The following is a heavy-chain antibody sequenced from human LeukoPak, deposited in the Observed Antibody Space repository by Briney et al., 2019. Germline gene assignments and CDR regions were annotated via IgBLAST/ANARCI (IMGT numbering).Heavy chain of an antibody. J-gene: IGHJ3*02. CDR3: VSDQAGAFDI. V-gene: IGHV3-74*01. CDR2: INSDGRST. Sequence: GGSLRLSCAASGFTFSGSWMHWVRQAPGKGLVWVSRINSDGRSTSYADSVKGRVTISRDNAKNTLYLQMNSLRAEDTAVYYCVSDQAGAFDIWGQGTMVTVSS. D-gene: IGHD3-10*01. CDR1: GFTFSGSW.